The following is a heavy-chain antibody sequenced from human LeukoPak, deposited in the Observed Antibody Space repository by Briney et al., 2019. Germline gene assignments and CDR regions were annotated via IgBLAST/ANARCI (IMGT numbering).Heavy chain of an antibody. Sequence: PGGSLRLSCAASGFTFSDYYMSWIRQAPGKGLEWVSYISSSSSTIYYADSVKGRFTISRDNAKNSLYLQMNSLRAEDTAVYYCARDLYDSSGYSPLDYWGQGTLVTVSS. CDR3: ARDLYDSSGYSPLDY. CDR2: ISSSSSTI. V-gene: IGHV3-11*04. D-gene: IGHD3-22*01. CDR1: GFTFSDYY. J-gene: IGHJ4*02.